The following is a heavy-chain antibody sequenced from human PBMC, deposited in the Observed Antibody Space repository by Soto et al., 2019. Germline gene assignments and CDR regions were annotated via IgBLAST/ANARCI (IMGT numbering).Heavy chain of an antibody. V-gene: IGHV1-3*01. CDR2: INGGIGHT. J-gene: IGHJ6*02. D-gene: IGHD1-1*01. CDR3: ARAKGMEQSYYYYGIGV. Sequence: ASVKVSCKASGYTFSTYALNWVRQAPGQGLEWMGGINGGIGHTRYSQKFKDRVTISRDKPASTAYMELSGLRFEDTAVYYCARAKGMEQSYYYYGIGVWGQGTRITVYS. CDR1: GYTFSTYA.